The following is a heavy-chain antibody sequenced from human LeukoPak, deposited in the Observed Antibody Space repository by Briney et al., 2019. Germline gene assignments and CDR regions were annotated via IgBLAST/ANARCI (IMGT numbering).Heavy chain of an antibody. D-gene: IGHD3-22*01. J-gene: IGHJ3*02. CDR1: GFTFSSYW. V-gene: IGHV3-74*01. CDR3: ARVGYYYDSSGYYLDAFDI. Sequence: GGSLRLSCAVSGFTFSSYWMHWVRQAPGKGLVWVSRTNSDGSSTRYADSVKGRFTISRHNSKNTLYLQMNSLRAEDTAVYYCARVGYYYDSSGYYLDAFDIWGQGTMVTVSS. CDR2: TNSDGSST.